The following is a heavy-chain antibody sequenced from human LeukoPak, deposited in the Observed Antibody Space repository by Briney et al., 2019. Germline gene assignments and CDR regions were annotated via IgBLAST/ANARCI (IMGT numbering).Heavy chain of an antibody. D-gene: IGHD3-10*01. V-gene: IGHV3-21*01. CDR2: ISSSSSYI. CDR1: GFTFSSYS. Sequence: GGSLRLSCAASGFTFSSYSMNWVRQAPGKGLEWVSSISSSSSYIYYADSVKGRFTISRDNAKNSLYLQMNSLRAEDTAVYYCARAADFPWFGELLFDHDAEYFQHWGQGTLVTVSS. CDR3: ARAADFPWFGELLFDHDAEYFQH. J-gene: IGHJ1*01.